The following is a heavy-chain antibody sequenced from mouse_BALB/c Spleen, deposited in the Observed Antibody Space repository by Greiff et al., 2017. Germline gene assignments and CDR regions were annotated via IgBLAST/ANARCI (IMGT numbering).Heavy chain of an antibody. CDR3: TGLRGYYYAMDY. Sequence: EVKVEESGGGLVQPGGSMKLSCVASGFTFSNYWMNWVRQSPEKGLEWVAEIRLKSNNYATHYAESVKGRFTISRDDSKSSVYLQMNNLRAEDTGIYYCTGLRGYYYAMDYWGQGTSVTVSS. D-gene: IGHD2-2*01. CDR2: IRLKSNNYAT. CDR1: GFTFSNYW. V-gene: IGHV6-6*02. J-gene: IGHJ4*01.